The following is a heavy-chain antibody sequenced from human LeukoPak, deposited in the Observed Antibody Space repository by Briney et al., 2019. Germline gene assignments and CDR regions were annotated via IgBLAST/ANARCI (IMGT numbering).Heavy chain of an antibody. CDR3: ARRIEAADKDWFDP. CDR1: AYSFTSYW. J-gene: IGHJ5*02. V-gene: IGHV5-51*01. Sequence: GEWLQSSSNGSAYSFTSYWTGWARQMPGKGLEWMGSIYSGDSDTRYRPPFQGEVTTSAAKSNHTTYLLWSSLTAADTAMYYCARRIEAADKDWFDPWGQGTLVTVSS. D-gene: IGHD6-13*01. CDR2: IYSGDSDT.